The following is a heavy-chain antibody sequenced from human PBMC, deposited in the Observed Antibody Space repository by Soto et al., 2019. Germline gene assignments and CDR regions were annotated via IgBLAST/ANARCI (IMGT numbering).Heavy chain of an antibody. D-gene: IGHD6-19*01. CDR3: ARDEAIFGSSGWYDLDY. Sequence: QVQLVQSGAEVKKPGASEKVSCKASGYTFTSYGISWVRQAPGQGLEWMGWISAYNGNTNYAQKLQGRVTMTTDTSTSTAYMELRSLRSDDTAVYYCARDEAIFGSSGWYDLDYWGQGTLVTVSS. V-gene: IGHV1-18*04. CDR2: ISAYNGNT. CDR1: GYTFTSYG. J-gene: IGHJ4*02.